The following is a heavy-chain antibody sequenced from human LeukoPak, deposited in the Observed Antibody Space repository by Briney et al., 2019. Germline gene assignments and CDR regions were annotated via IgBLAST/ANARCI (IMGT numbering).Heavy chain of an antibody. CDR1: GYSFNGHY. CDR2: INTHSGAT. V-gene: IGHV1-2*02. Sequence: ASVKVSCKASGYSFNGHYMYWLRQAPGQGLEWMGGINTHSGATNYEQKFHGRVTLTRDTSITTAYMELGSLRSDDTAVYYCARVPTALAMVAATQGRNVWFDSWGQGTLVTVSS. D-gene: IGHD2-15*01. CDR3: ARVPTALAMVAATQGRNVWFDS. J-gene: IGHJ5*01.